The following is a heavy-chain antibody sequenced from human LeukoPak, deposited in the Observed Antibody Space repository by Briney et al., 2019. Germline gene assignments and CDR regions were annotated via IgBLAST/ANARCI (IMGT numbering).Heavy chain of an antibody. D-gene: IGHD3-10*01. V-gene: IGHV3-48*01. CDR2: ISSSSTI. Sequence: GGSLRLSRAASGFTFSSYSMNWVRQAPGKGLEWVSYISSSSTINYADSVKGRFTISRDNAKNSLYLQMNSLRAEDTAVYYCARVREYYYGSGSYYMDYWGQGTLVTVSS. CDR3: ARVREYYYGSGSYYMDY. J-gene: IGHJ4*02. CDR1: GFTFSSYS.